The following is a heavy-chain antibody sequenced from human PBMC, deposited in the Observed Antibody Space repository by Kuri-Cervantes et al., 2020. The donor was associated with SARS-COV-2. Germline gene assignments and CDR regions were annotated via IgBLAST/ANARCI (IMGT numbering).Heavy chain of an antibody. D-gene: IGHD3-16*02. CDR2: IWYDGSNK. CDR3: ARDTVRGVIRYYFDY. CDR1: GFTFSSYG. Sequence: GESLKISCAASGFTFSSYGMHWVRQAPGQGLEWVAVIWYDGSNKYYADSVKGRFTISRDNSKNTLYLQMNSLRAEDTAVYYCARDTVRGVIRYYFDYWGQGTLVTVSS. J-gene: IGHJ4*02. V-gene: IGHV3-33*08.